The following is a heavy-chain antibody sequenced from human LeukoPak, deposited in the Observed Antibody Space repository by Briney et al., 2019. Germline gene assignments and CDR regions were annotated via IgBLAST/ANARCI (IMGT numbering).Heavy chain of an antibody. CDR2: IYYSGSA. V-gene: IGHV4-39*01. J-gene: IGHJ5*02. D-gene: IGHD2-15*01. CDR1: GGSINSRSHY. Sequence: SETLSLTCTVSGGSINSRSHYWGWIRQPPGKGLEWIGSIYYSGSAFYNPSLKSRVTLSVDTSKNQFSLKLTSVTAAGTAVYFCARSRGYGYCSGGTCNLGNWFDPWGQGTLVTVSS. CDR3: ARSRGYGYCSGGTCNLGNWFDP.